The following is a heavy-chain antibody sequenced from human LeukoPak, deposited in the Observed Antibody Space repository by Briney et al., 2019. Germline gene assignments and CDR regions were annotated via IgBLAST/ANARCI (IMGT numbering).Heavy chain of an antibody. J-gene: IGHJ4*02. CDR3: ATAPNGGNAY. Sequence: ASVKVSCKASGYTFTSYYMHWVRQAPGQGLEWMGIINPSGGSASYAQKFQGRVTMTRDTSTSTVYMELSSLRSEDTAVYYCATAPNGGNAYWGQGTLVTVSS. V-gene: IGHV1-46*01. CDR2: INPSGGSA. D-gene: IGHD2-8*01. CDR1: GYTFTSYY.